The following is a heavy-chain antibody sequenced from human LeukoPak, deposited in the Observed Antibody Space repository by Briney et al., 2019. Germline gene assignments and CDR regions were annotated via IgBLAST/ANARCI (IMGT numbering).Heavy chain of an antibody. CDR1: GFTFSSYS. CDR2: ISSSSSYI. V-gene: IGHV3-21*01. CDR3: ARDAGNLNYYDFWSGYDYYFDY. Sequence: GGSLRLSCAASGFTFSSYSMNWVHQAPGKGLEWVSSISSSSSYIYYADSVKGRFTISRDNAKNSLYLQMNSLRAEDTAVYYCARDAGNLNYYDFWSGYDYYFDYWGQGTLVTVSS. J-gene: IGHJ4*02. D-gene: IGHD3-3*01.